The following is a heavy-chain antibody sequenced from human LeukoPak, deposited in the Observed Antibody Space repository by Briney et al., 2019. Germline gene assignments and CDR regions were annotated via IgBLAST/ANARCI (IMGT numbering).Heavy chain of an antibody. CDR3: ARPFIETPSLGALDY. D-gene: IGHD4-23*01. Sequence: ASVKVSCKASGYTFTDYYMHWVRHAPGQGLEWMGWINPDSGGTNYAQNFQGRVTMTRYTSISTAYMELSRLRSDDTAVYYCARPFIETPSLGALDYWGQGTLVTVSS. CDR2: INPDSGGT. CDR1: GYTFTDYY. V-gene: IGHV1-2*02. J-gene: IGHJ4*02.